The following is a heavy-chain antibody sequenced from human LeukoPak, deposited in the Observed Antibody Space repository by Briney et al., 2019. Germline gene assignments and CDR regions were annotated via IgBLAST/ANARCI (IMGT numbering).Heavy chain of an antibody. CDR1: GFTFSSYE. D-gene: IGHD6-13*01. J-gene: IGHJ2*01. Sequence: SGGSLRLSCAASGFTFSSYEMNWVRQAPGKGLEWVSYISSSGSTIYYADSVKGRFTISRDNAKNSLYLQMNSLRAEDTAVYYCARAAYSSTWYSRYFDLWGRGTLVTVSS. CDR3: ARAAYSSTWYSRYFDL. CDR2: ISSSGSTI. V-gene: IGHV3-48*03.